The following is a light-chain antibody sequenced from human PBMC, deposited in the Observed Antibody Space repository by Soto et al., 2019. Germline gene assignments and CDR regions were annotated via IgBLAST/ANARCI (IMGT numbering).Light chain of an antibody. CDR1: QSIGSC. J-gene: IGKJ1*01. Sequence: DSQMTQSPSTLSASVGDRVTITCRASQSIGSCLAWYQPKPGKAPKLLIYDASSLESGVPSRFSGSGSGTEFTLTISSLQPDDFATYYCQQYNIYSQAFGQGTKV. CDR3: QQYNIYSQA. CDR2: DAS. V-gene: IGKV1-5*01.